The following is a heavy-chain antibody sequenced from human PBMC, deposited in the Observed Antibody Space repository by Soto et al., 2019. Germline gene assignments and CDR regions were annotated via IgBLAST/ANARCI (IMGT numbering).Heavy chain of an antibody. CDR2: FYYTRST. D-gene: IGHD3-3*01. J-gene: IGHJ4*02. CDR1: GDSISSSY. CDR3: ARVVRFWSGYITGGSYFDY. V-gene: IGHV4-59*12. Sequence: SETLSLTCAVSGDSISSSYWSWIRQPPGKGLEWIGYFYYTRSTNYNPSLKSRVTISVDTSKNQFSLKLSSVTAADTAVYYCARVVRFWSGYITGGSYFDYWGQGTLVTVSS.